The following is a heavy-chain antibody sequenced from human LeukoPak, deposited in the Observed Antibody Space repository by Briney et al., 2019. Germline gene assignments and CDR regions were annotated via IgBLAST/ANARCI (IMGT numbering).Heavy chain of an antibody. V-gene: IGHV3-48*04. CDR2: IVGSSSTI. D-gene: IGHD1-1*01. CDR1: GLSFSTYS. Sequence: GGSLRLSCAASGLSFSTYSMNWVRQAPGKGLEWVSYIVGSSSTIYYADSVKGRFTISRDNAKNSLYLQMDSLRAEDTAVYYCATDSPETAAFDYWGQGTLVTVSS. J-gene: IGHJ4*02. CDR3: ATDSPETAAFDY.